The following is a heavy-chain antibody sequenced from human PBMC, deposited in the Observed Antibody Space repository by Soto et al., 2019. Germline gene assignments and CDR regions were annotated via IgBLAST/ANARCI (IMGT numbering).Heavy chain of an antibody. CDR2: ISGSGGST. CDR1: GFTFGSYT. CDR3: VRDRDIYRDMVHADL. J-gene: IGHJ4*01. D-gene: IGHD5-18*01. V-gene: IGHV3-23*01. Sequence: GGSLRLSCTASGFTFGSYTMSWVRQAPGKGLEWVSAISGSGGSTYYADSVKGRFTISRDNSKNTLYLQMNSLRDEDTAVYFCVRDRDIYRDMVHADLWGQGTLVTVSS.